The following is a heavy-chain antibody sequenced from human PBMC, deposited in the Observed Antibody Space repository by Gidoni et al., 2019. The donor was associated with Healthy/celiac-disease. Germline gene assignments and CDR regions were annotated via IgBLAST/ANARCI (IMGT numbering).Heavy chain of an antibody. CDR3: ARYSYSSGGASGFDP. CDR2: IYSGGST. V-gene: IGHV3-53*01. J-gene: IGHJ5*02. D-gene: IGHD6-19*01. CDR1: GFAVSSNY. Sequence: DVQLVQSGRGLIQPGGSLRLSCAASGFAVSSNYISWVRQAPGKALEWVSVIYSGGSTYYADSVKGRLTISRDNSKNTLYLQMNSLRAEDTAVYYCARYSYSSGGASGFDPWGQGTLVTVSS.